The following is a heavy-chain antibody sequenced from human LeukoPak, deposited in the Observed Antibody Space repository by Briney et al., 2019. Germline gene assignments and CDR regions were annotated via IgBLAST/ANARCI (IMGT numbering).Heavy chain of an antibody. CDR3: AKGGRITAVLPFDY. CDR2: ISGSGGST. Sequence: GGSLRLSCAASGFTFSSYVMSWVRQAPGKGLEWVSAISGSGGSTYYADSVGGRFTISRDNSKNTLYLQVSSLRAEDTAVYRCAKGGRITAVLPFDYWGQGTLVTVSS. V-gene: IGHV3-23*01. J-gene: IGHJ4*02. D-gene: IGHD6-13*01. CDR1: GFTFSSYV.